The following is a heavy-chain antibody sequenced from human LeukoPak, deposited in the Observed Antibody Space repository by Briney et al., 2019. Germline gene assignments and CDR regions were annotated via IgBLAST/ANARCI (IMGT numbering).Heavy chain of an antibody. Sequence: DTLSLTCTVSGGSISNYYWSWIRQPPGKGLEWIGYIYYSGNTNYNPSLKSRVTISVDTSKNQFSLKLNSADTAVYYCARVRYCSTNRCYDREFDNWGQGTLVTVS. CDR3: ARVRYCSTNRCYDREFDN. V-gene: IGHV4-59*07. CDR1: GGSISNYY. D-gene: IGHD2-2*01. CDR2: IYYSGNT. J-gene: IGHJ4*02.